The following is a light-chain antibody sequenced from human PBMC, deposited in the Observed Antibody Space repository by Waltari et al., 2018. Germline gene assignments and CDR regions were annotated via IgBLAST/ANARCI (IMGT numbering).Light chain of an antibody. Sequence: QSALTQPASVSGSPGQSITISCTGTSSDVGSYNLVSWYQQHPGKAPKLMIYEDNKRPSVVSNRFSGSKSGNTASLRISGLQAEDEADYYCCSYAGSAIWVFGGGTKLTVL. CDR1: SSDVGSYNL. CDR3: CSYAGSAIWV. J-gene: IGLJ3*02. CDR2: EDN. V-gene: IGLV2-23*01.